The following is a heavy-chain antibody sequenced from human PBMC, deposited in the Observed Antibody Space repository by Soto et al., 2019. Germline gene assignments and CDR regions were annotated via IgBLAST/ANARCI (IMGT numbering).Heavy chain of an antibody. Sequence: GGSLRLSCAASGFTFSNYAMTWVRQAPGKGLEWVSGISGSGGTTFHAGSVKGRFAISRDNSKNTLYLQMTGLTAEDTAVYYCAKRDLESGWLDYWGQGTLVTVSS. CDR1: GFTFSNYA. V-gene: IGHV3-23*01. J-gene: IGHJ4*02. CDR2: ISGSGGTT. D-gene: IGHD6-19*01. CDR3: AKRDLESGWLDY.